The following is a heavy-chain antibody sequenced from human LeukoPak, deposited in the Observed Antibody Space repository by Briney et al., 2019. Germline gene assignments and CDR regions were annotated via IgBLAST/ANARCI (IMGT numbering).Heavy chain of an antibody. CDR1: GFTFSSYA. V-gene: IGHV3-23*01. Sequence: PGGSLRLSCAASGFTFSSYAMSWVRQAPGKGLEWVSAISGSGGSTYYADSVKGRFTISRDNSKNTLYLQMNSLRAEDTAVYYCAKSLGIVVVTAIIAFDIWGQGTMVTVSS. CDR3: AKSLGIVVVTAIIAFDI. CDR2: ISGSGGST. J-gene: IGHJ3*02. D-gene: IGHD2-21*02.